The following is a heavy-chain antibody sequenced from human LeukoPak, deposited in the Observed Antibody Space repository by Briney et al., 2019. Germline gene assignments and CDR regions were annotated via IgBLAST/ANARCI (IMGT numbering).Heavy chain of an antibody. V-gene: IGHV3-33*01. D-gene: IGHD6-13*01. CDR2: IWYDGSNK. CDR1: GFTFSSYG. CDR3: ARGDSSTWIRTYYFDY. J-gene: IGHJ4*02. Sequence: GGSLRLSCAASGFTFSSYGMHWVRQAPGKGLEWVAVIWYDGSNKYYADSVKGRFTISRDNSKNTLYLQMNSLRAEDTAVYYCARGDSSTWIRTYYFDYWGQGTLVTVSS.